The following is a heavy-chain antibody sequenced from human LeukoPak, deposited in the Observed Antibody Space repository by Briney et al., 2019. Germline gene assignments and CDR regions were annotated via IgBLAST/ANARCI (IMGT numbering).Heavy chain of an antibody. CDR1: GYTFSGYY. J-gene: IGHJ4*02. Sequence: GASVKVSCKASGYTFSGYYMHWVRQAPGQGLEWMGRINPNSGGTNYAQKFQGRVTMTRDTSISTAYMELSRLRSDDTAVYYCAREATGGWYSSYYFDYWGQGTLVTVSS. CDR3: AREATGGWYSSYYFDY. V-gene: IGHV1-2*06. D-gene: IGHD6-19*01. CDR2: INPNSGGT.